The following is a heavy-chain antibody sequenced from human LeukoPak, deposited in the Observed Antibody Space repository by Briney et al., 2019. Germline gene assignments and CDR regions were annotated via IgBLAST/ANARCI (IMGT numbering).Heavy chain of an antibody. CDR2: ISSSGSYI. CDR1: GFTFITYS. J-gene: IGHJ4*02. Sequence: GGSLRLSCAASGFTFITYSMTWVRQAPGKGLEWVSSISSSGSYIYYGDSVKGRFTISRDNAKNSLYLQMNSLRAEDTAVYYCARGSSGWFDYFDYWGQGTLVTVSS. CDR3: ARGSSGWFDYFDY. D-gene: IGHD6-19*01. V-gene: IGHV3-21*01.